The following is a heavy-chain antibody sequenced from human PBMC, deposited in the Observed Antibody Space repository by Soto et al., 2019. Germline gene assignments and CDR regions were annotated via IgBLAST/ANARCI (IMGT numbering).Heavy chain of an antibody. V-gene: IGHV3-23*01. CDR3: AKSPIYGDHHVAALDY. J-gene: IGHJ4*02. CDR2: ISGSGGST. D-gene: IGHD4-17*01. Sequence: EVQLLESGGGLVQPGGSLRLSCAASGFTFSSYAMSWVRQAPGKGLEWVSAISGSGGSTYYADSVKGRFTISRDNSKNTLYLQMNSLRAEDTAVYYCAKSPIYGDHHVAALDYWGQGTLVTVSS. CDR1: GFTFSSYA.